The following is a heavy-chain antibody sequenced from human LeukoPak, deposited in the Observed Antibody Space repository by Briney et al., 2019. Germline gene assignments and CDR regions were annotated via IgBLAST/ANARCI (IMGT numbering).Heavy chain of an antibody. CDR1: GFSFSAYW. CDR3: ARFGYVAAVDV. V-gene: IGHV3-7*01. CDR2: INPAGSET. J-gene: IGHJ4*02. D-gene: IGHD2-15*01. Sequence: GGSLRLSCAASGFSFSAYWMTWVRQAPGTGLEWVANINPAGSETYYVDPVKGRFSISRDNAQNLVYLQMNSLRAEDTAVYHCARFGYVAAVDVWGQGTPVTVSS.